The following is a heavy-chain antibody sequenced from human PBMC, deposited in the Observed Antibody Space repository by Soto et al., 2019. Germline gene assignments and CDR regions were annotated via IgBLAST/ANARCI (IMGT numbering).Heavy chain of an antibody. CDR1: GVSISGYY. Sequence: SETLSLTCTVSGVSISGYYWIWLRQPPGRGLEWIGYIYNIGSTYYNPSLKSRVTISVDTSKNQFSLKLSSVTAADTAVYYCARLIPDIVVVPAAPPGWFDPWGQGTLVTVSS. V-gene: IGHV4-4*08. D-gene: IGHD2-2*01. J-gene: IGHJ5*02. CDR2: IYNIGST. CDR3: ARLIPDIVVVPAAPPGWFDP.